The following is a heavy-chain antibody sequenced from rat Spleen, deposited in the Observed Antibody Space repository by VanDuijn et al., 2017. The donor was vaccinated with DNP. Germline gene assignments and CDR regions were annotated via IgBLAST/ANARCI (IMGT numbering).Heavy chain of an antibody. V-gene: IGHV2S30*01. Sequence: QVQLKESGPGLVQPSQTLSLTCTVSGFSLTGNNVHWVRQPPGKGLEWMGRMRYDGDTYYNSALKSRLSISRDTSKSQVFLSMNSLQTEDPATYYCARDNYGYTYWGQGVMVTVSS. CDR1: GFSLTGNN. CDR2: MRYDGDT. D-gene: IGHD1-11*01. J-gene: IGHJ2*01. CDR3: ARDNYGYTY.